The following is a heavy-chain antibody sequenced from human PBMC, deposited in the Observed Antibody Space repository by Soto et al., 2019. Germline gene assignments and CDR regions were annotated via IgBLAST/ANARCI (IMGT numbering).Heavy chain of an antibody. CDR1: GFTFSSSG. D-gene: IGHD3-16*02. CDR2: IWYDGSKK. CDR3: ARVIEAYSNYGMDV. V-gene: IGHV3-33*01. J-gene: IGHJ6*02. Sequence: GGSLRLSCAASGFTFSSSGMHWVRQAPGKGLEWVAIIWYDGSKKYYADSVKGRFTISRDNSKNTVYLQMNSLRAEDTAVYYCARVIEAYSNYGMDVWGQGTTVTVSS.